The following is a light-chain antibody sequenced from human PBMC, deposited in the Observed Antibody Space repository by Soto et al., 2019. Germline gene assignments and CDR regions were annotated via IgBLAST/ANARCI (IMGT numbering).Light chain of an antibody. V-gene: IGKV1-5*03. J-gene: IGKJ2*01. CDR3: QQYNSFSRT. Sequence: DIPMTQSPSTLSASVGDRVAITCRASQSISTWLAWYQQKPGKAPKLLIFKASTLESGVPSRFSGSGSGTEFTLTISSLQPDDFATYYCQQYNSFSRTFGQGTTLEIK. CDR2: KAS. CDR1: QSISTW.